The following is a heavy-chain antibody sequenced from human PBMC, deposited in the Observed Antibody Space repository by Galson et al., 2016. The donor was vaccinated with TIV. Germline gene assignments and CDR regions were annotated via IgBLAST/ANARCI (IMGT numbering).Heavy chain of an antibody. CDR3: ARERRHCGDQCFLRYYFGMDV. CDR1: GFRFNFYF. V-gene: IGHV3-23*01. J-gene: IGHJ6*02. CDR2: ISLTGSHT. D-gene: IGHD2-21*01. Sequence: SLRLSCAASGFRFNFYFMTWVRQGPGKGLEWVSTISLTGSHTYYADSVKGRFTISRDNSKNTLYLQMHSLRPDDAAVYDCARERRHCGDQCFLRYYFGMDVWGRGTTVTVSS.